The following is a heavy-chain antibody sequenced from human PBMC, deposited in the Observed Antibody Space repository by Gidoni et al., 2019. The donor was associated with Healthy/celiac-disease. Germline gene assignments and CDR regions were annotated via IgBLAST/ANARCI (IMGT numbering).Heavy chain of an antibody. V-gene: IGHV3-23*01. CDR2: ISGSGGST. J-gene: IGHJ6*02. CDR3: APQPGRYYYYYGMDV. Sequence: EVQLLESGGGLVQPGGSLRLSSAASGSTFRGGGMSWVRQASGKGLEWVSAISGSGGSTYYADSVKGRFTISRDNSKNTMYLQMNSLRAEDTAVYYCAPQPGRYYYYYGMDVWGQGTTVTVSS. CDR1: GSTFRGGG.